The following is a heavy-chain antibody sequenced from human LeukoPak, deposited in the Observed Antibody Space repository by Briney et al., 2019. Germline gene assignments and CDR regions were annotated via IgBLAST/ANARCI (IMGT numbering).Heavy chain of an antibody. CDR3: ARGPYGFDY. CDR2: IYSSGTT. V-gene: IGHV4-59*01. Sequence: SETLSLTCTVSGGSISGYYWSWIRQPPGKGLEWIGYIYSSGTTNYNPSLKSQITISLDTSKNQFSLKLSSVTAADTAVYYCARGPYGFDYWGQGTLVTVSS. CDR1: GGSISGYY. D-gene: IGHD4-17*01. J-gene: IGHJ4*02.